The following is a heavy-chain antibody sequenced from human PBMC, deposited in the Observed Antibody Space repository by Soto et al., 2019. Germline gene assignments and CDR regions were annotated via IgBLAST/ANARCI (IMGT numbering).Heavy chain of an antibody. V-gene: IGHV3-53*01. CDR2: IYSGGST. Sequence: GGSLRLSCAASGFTVSSNYMSWVRQAPGKGLEWVSVIYSGGSTYYADSVKGRFTISRDNSKNTLYLQMNSLRAEDTAVYYCARSYSPGRPDPFDIWGQGTMVTVSS. D-gene: IGHD2-15*01. CDR1: GFTVSSNY. J-gene: IGHJ3*02. CDR3: ARSYSPGRPDPFDI.